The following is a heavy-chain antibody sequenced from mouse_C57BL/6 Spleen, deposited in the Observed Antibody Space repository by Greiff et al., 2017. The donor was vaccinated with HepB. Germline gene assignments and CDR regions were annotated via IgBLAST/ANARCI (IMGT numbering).Heavy chain of an antibody. CDR2: IDPSDSET. CDR3: ARGGVYYGSSYFDY. CDR1: GYTFTSYW. Sequence: QVQLQQPGAELVRPGSSVKLSCKASGYTFTSYWMHWVKQRPIQGLEWIGNIDPSDSETHYNQKFKDKATLTVDKSSSTAYMQLSSLTSEDSAVYYCARGGVYYGSSYFDYWGQGTTLTVSS. V-gene: IGHV1-52*01. D-gene: IGHD1-1*01. J-gene: IGHJ2*01.